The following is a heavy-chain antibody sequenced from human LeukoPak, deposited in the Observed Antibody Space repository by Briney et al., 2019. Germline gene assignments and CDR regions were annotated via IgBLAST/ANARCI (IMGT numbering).Heavy chain of an antibody. V-gene: IGHV4-4*07. CDR1: GGSISSYY. Sequence: SETLSLTCTVSGGSISSYYWSWIRQPAGKGLGWIGRIYTSGSTNYNPSLKSRVTMSVDTSKNQFSLKLSSVTAADTAVYYCARAPYYYYGMDVWGQGTTVTVSS. CDR2: IYTSGST. CDR3: ARAPYYYYGMDV. J-gene: IGHJ6*02.